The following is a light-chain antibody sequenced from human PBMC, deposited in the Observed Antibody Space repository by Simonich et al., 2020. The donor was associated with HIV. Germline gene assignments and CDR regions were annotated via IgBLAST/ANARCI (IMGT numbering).Light chain of an antibody. J-gene: IGKJ2*01. Sequence: DIQMTQSPSSLSASVGNRITSTCRPSQSISIYLNWYQQKPGKATKLLIYAASSLQSGVPSSFSGRGSGTDFTLTISSLQPEDFATYYCQQSYSTPYTFGQGTKLEIK. CDR2: AAS. CDR1: QSISIY. V-gene: IGKV1-39*01. CDR3: QQSYSTPYT.